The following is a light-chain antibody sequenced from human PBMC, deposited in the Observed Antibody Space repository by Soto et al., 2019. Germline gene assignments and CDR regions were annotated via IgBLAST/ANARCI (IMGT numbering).Light chain of an antibody. V-gene: IGLV2-8*01. CDR3: SSYAGSNNFV. Sequence: QSALTQPPSASGSPGQSVTISCTGTSSDVGDYNYVSGYQQHPGKAPKLMIYEVSKRPSGVPDRFSGSKSGNTASLTVSGLQSEYEAYYYCSSYAGSNNFVFGGGTKVTVL. J-gene: IGLJ2*01. CDR1: SSDVGDYNY. CDR2: EVS.